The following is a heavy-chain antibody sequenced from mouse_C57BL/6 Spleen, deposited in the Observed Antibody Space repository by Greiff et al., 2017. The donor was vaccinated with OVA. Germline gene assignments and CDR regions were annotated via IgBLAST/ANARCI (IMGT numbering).Heavy chain of an antibody. V-gene: IGHV1-54*01. CDR1: GYAFTNYL. CDR2: INPGSGGT. D-gene: IGHD4-1*01. J-gene: IGHJ2*01. CDR3: ARFLGRGYFDY. Sequence: QVQLKQSGAELVRPGTSVKVSCKASGYAFTNYLIEWVKQRPGQGLEWIGVINPGSGGTNYNEKFKGKATLTADKSSSTAYMQLSSLTSEDSAVYFCARFLGRGYFDYWGQGTTLTVSS.